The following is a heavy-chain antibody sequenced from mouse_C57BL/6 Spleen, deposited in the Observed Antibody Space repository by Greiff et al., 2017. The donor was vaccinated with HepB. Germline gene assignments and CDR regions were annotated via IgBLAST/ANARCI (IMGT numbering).Heavy chain of an antibody. CDR2: ISGGGGNT. V-gene: IGHV5-9*01. CDR3: ASGGITTVVATNWYFEV. Sequence: EVKLVESGGGLVKPGGSLKLSCAASGFTFSSYTMSWVRQTPEKRLEWVATISGGGGNTYYPDSVKGRFTISRDNAKNTLYLQMSRLRSEDTALYYCASGGITTVVATNWYFEVWGTGTTVTVAS. D-gene: IGHD1-1*01. J-gene: IGHJ1*03. CDR1: GFTFSSYT.